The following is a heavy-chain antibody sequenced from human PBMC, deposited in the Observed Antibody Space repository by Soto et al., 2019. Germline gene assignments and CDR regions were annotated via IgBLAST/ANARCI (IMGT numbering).Heavy chain of an antibody. CDR2: IYSGGST. CDR1: GFTVSSNY. J-gene: IGHJ4*02. CDR3: AREVGHYYDSGGYYFDY. Sequence: GGSLRLSCAASGFTVSSNYISWVRQAPGKGLEWVSVIYSGGSTYYADSVNGRFTISRDNSKNTLYLQMNSLRAEETAVYYCAREVGHYYDSGGYYFDYWGQGTLVTVSS. D-gene: IGHD3-10*01. V-gene: IGHV3-66*01.